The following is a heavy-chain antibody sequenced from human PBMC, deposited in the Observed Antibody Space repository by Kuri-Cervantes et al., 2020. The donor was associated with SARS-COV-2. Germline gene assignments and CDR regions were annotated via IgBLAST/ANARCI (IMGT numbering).Heavy chain of an antibody. CDR1: GGPISSYY. V-gene: IGHV4-59*01. CDR2: IYYSGST. J-gene: IGHJ4*02. CDR3: ARAGYYFDY. Sequence: ESLKISCTVSGGPISSYYWSWIRQPPGKGLEWIGYIYYSGSTNYNPSLKSRVTISVDTSKNQFSLKLSSVTAADTAVYYCARAGYYFDYWGQGTLVTVSS.